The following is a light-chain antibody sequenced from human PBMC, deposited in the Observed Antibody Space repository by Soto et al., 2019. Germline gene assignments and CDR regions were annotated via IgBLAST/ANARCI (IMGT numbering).Light chain of an antibody. V-gene: IGKV3-20*01. CDR3: QQYGSSPIT. CDR2: GAS. J-gene: IGKJ5*01. CDR1: QSLSSNF. Sequence: DIVLTQYPATLSLSPGERATLSCRASQSLSSNFLAWYQQKPGQAPRLLIYGASSRATGIPDRFSGSGSGTDFTLTISRLEPEDFAVYYCQQYGSSPITFGQGTRLEIK.